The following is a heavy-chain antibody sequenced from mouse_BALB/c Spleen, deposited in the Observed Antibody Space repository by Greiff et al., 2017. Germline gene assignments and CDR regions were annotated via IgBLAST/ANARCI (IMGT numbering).Heavy chain of an antibody. CDR2: IDPSDSET. CDR3: ARYYGNPDWYFDV. J-gene: IGHJ1*01. CDR1: GYSFTSYW. V-gene: IGHV1S126*01. D-gene: IGHD2-1*01. Sequence: ESGPQLVRPGASVKISCKASGYSFTSYWMHWVKQRPGQGLEWIGMIDPSDSETRLNQKFKDKATLTVDKSSSTAYMQLSSPTSEDSAVYYCARYYGNPDWYFDVWGAGTTVTVSS.